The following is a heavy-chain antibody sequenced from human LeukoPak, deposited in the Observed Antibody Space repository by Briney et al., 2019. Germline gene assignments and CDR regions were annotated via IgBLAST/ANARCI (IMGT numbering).Heavy chain of an antibody. V-gene: IGHV3-23*01. CDR1: GFTFSSYA. CDR2: ISGSGGST. CDR3: AKDAYYYDSSGYYAAIDY. Sequence: PGGSLRLSCAASGFTFSSYAMSWVRQAPGKGLEWVSAISGSGGSTYYADSVKGRFTVSRDNSKNTLYLQMDSLRAKDTAVYYCAKDAYYYDSSGYYAAIDYWGQGTLVTVSS. D-gene: IGHD3-22*01. J-gene: IGHJ4*02.